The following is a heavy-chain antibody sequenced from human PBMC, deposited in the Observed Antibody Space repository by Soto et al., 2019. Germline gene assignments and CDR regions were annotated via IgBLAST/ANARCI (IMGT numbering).Heavy chain of an antibody. CDR2: IYYTGTT. D-gene: IGHD1-1*01. CDR1: GGSLSTYY. Sequence: SETLSLTCTVSGGSLSTYYWNWIRQPPGKGLESIGYIYYTGTTFYNPSLRSRVTISIDTSKSQFSLNLSSVTAADTAVYYCVRAVRGATTNWFDPWGQGTLVTVSS. V-gene: IGHV4-59*08. CDR3: VRAVRGATTNWFDP. J-gene: IGHJ5*02.